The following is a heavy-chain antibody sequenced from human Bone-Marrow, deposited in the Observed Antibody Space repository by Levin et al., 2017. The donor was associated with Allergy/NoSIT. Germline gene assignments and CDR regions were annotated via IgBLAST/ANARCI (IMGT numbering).Heavy chain of an antibody. CDR2: INQDGSKT. D-gene: IGHD2-15*01. Sequence: LSLPCAASAFTISTSWMHWVRQAPGKGLEWVANINQDGSKTYYVDSVKGRFTISRDNAKNSLYLQMSSLRAEDTAVYYCARAIGGSSAFWGQGTLVTVSS. CDR3: ARAIGGSSAF. V-gene: IGHV3-7*01. CDR1: AFTISTSW. J-gene: IGHJ4*02.